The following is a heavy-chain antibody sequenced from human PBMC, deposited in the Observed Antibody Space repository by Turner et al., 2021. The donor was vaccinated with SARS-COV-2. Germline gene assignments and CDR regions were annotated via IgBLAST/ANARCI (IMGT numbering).Heavy chain of an antibody. D-gene: IGHD6-13*01. CDR2: IIPILGIA. CDR1: GGIFSSYA. Sequence: QVPLVHSGAEVKNPRSSVKVSCKSSGGIFSSYAISWVRQAPGQGLEWMGRIIPILGIANYAQKFQGRVTITADKSTSTDYMELSSLRSEDTAVYYCSTLYQGIAADVISWFDPWGKGTLVTVS. J-gene: IGHJ5*02. CDR3: STLYQGIAADVISWFDP. V-gene: IGHV1-69*04.